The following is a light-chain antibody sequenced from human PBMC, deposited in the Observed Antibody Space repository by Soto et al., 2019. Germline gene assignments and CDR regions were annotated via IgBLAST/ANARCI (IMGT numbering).Light chain of an antibody. J-gene: IGLJ3*02. CDR1: SPNIGADYD. CDR3: RSYDVSLHWV. V-gene: IGLV1-40*01. Sequence: QLVLTQPPSVSGAPGQTVTISCTGSSPNIGADYDVHWFQQLPGAAPKLLIYGNRNRPSGVPDRFSGSKSGASASLAITGLQAEDDADYYCRSYDVSLHWVFGGGTKVTVL. CDR2: GNR.